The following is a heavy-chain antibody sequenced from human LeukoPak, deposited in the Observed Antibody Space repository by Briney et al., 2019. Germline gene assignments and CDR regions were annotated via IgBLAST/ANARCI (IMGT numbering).Heavy chain of an antibody. V-gene: IGHV4-59*01. CDR2: IYYSGST. CDR3: ARERIDGSGSYSQFDY. CDR1: GGSISSYY. Sequence: SETLSLTCTVSGGSISSYYWSWIRKPPGKGLEGIGYIYYSGSTNYNPSLKSRVTISVDTSKNQFSLKLSSVTAADTAVYYCARERIDGSGSYSQFDYWGQGTLVTVSS. D-gene: IGHD3-10*01. J-gene: IGHJ4*02.